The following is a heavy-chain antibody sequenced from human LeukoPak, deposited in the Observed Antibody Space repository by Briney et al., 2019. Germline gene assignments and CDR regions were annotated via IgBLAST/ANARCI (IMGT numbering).Heavy chain of an antibody. V-gene: IGHV1-2*02. J-gene: IGHJ5*02. CDR1: GYTFTGYY. CDR2: INPNSGGT. CDR3: ARGDCSSSSCQWVNWFDP. Sequence: ASVKVSCKASGYTFTGYYIHWVRQAPGQGLKWMGWINPNSGGTNSAQKFQGRVTMTRDTSISTAYMELSSLRSDDTAVYYCARGDCSSSSCQWVNWFDPWGQGTLVTVSS. D-gene: IGHD2-2*01.